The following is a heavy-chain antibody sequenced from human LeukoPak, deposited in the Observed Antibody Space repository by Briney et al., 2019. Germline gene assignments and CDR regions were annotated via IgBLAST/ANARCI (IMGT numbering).Heavy chain of an antibody. CDR3: ASHRSGRYYDSSGVDY. Sequence: GGSLRLSCAASGFTFSSYSTNWVRQAPGKGLEWVSSISSSSSYIYYADSVKGRFTISRDNAKNSLYLQMNSLRAEDTAVYYCASHRSGRYYDSSGVDYWGQGTLVTVSS. D-gene: IGHD3-22*01. V-gene: IGHV3-21*01. CDR1: GFTFSSYS. CDR2: ISSSSSYI. J-gene: IGHJ4*02.